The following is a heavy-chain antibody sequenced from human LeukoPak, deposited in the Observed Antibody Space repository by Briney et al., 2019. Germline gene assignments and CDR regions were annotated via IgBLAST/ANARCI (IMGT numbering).Heavy chain of an antibody. V-gene: IGHV3-33*01. D-gene: IGHD3-16*01. J-gene: IGHJ6*02. CDR2: IWYDGSNK. CDR3: ARATTYDYVWGAPLAMDV. Sequence: QPGRSLRLSCVASGFTFSSYGMHWVRQAPGKGLEWVAVIWYDGSNKYYADSVKGRFTISRDNSKNTLYLQMNSLRAEDTAVYYCARATTYDYVWGAPLAMDVWGQGTTVTVSS. CDR1: GFTFSSYG.